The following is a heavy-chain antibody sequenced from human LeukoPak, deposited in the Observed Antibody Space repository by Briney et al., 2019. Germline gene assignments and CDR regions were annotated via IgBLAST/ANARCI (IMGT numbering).Heavy chain of an antibody. J-gene: IGHJ6*02. CDR3: ATGRARITIFGVVIMATGMDV. D-gene: IGHD3-3*01. CDR1: GFTFSSYS. CDR2: FDPEDGET. V-gene: IGHV1-24*01. Sequence: GGSLRLSCAASGFTFSSYSMNWVRQAPGKGLEWMGGFDPEDGETIYAQKFQGRVTMTEDTSTDTAYMELSSLRSEDTAVYYCATGRARITIFGVVIMATGMDVWGQGTTVTVSS.